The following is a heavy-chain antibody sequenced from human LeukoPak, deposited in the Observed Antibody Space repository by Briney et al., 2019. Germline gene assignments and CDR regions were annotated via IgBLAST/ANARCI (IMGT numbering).Heavy chain of an antibody. V-gene: IGHV3-53*01. CDR3: ARDRRLLYFGELFHDAFDI. Sequence: GGSLRLSCAASGFTVSSNYMNWVRKAPGKGLDWASVIYSDGNTYYADSVKGRFTISRDNSKNTLYLQMNSLRAEDTAVYYCARDRRLLYFGELFHDAFDIWGQGTMVTVSS. J-gene: IGHJ3*02. CDR2: IYSDGNT. D-gene: IGHD3-10*01. CDR1: GFTVSSNY.